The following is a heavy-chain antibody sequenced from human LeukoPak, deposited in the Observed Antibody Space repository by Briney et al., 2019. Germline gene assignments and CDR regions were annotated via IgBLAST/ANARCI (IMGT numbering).Heavy chain of an antibody. Sequence: PSETLSLTCAVYGGSFSGYYCSWIRQPPGKGLEWIGEINHSGSTNYNPSLKSRVTISVDTSKNQFSLKLSSVTAADTAVYYCARHRGDYWGQGTLVTVSS. CDR2: INHSGST. V-gene: IGHV4-34*01. J-gene: IGHJ4*02. D-gene: IGHD3-10*01. CDR3: ARHRGDY. CDR1: GGSFSGYY.